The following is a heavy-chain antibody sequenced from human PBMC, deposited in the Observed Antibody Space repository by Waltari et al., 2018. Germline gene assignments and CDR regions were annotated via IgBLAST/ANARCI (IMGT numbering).Heavy chain of an antibody. CDR2: ISSSGSTI. J-gene: IGHJ6*02. CDR3: ARVRGYYYGMDV. V-gene: IGHV3-48*03. Sequence: EVQLVESGGGLVQPGGSLRLSCAASGFTFSSYEMNWVRQAPGKGLEWVSYISSSGSTIYYADSVKCRFTISRDNAKNSLYLQMNSLRAEDTAVYYCARVRGYYYGMDVWGQGTTVTVSS. D-gene: IGHD3-10*01. CDR1: GFTFSSYE.